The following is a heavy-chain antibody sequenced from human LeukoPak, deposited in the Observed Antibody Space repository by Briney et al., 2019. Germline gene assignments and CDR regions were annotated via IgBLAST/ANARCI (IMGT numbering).Heavy chain of an antibody. CDR2: IKQDGSEK. V-gene: IGHV3-7*01. J-gene: IGHJ4*02. CDR3: ARDRIGWFDY. CDR1: GFSFSSFV. Sequence: GGSLRLSCVASGFSFSSFVVTWVRQAPGKGLEWVADIKQDGSEKYYVDSVKGRFTISRDNAKNSLNLQMNSLRVEDTAVYYCARDRIGWFDYWGQGTLVTVFS. D-gene: IGHD2-15*01.